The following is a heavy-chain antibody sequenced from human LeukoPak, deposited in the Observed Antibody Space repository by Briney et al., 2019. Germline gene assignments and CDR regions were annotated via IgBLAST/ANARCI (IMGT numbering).Heavy chain of an antibody. CDR2: INPSGGST. CDR3: ARGDPGGGYFILGGTTVFDY. Sequence: ASVKVSCKASGYTFTNYYMYWVRQSPGQGVEWMGIINPSGGSTTYAQKFQGRVAMTRDTSTSTVYIELNSLRSEDTAVYYCARGDPGGGYFILGGTTVFDYWGQRTLVTVSS. CDR1: GYTFTNYY. J-gene: IGHJ4*02. D-gene: IGHD2-21*01. V-gene: IGHV1-46*01.